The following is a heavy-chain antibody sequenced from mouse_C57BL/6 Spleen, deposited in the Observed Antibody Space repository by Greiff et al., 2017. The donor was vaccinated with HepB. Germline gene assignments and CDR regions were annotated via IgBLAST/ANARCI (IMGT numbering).Heavy chain of an antibody. V-gene: IGHV1-52*01. Sequence: VQLQQSGAELVRPGSSVKLSCKASGYTFTSYWMHWVKQRPIQGLEWIGNIDPSDSETHYNQKFKDKATLTVDKSSSTAYMQLSSLTSEDSAVYYCARRVFYGSSSDWYFDVWGTGTTVTVSS. CDR2: IDPSDSET. CDR3: ARRVFYGSSSDWYFDV. D-gene: IGHD1-1*01. CDR1: GYTFTSYW. J-gene: IGHJ1*03.